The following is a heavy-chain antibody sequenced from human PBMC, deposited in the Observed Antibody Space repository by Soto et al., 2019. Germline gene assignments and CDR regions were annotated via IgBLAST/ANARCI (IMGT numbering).Heavy chain of an antibody. D-gene: IGHD1-26*01. Sequence: SVKVSCKASGGTFSSYAISWVRQAPGQGLEWMGGIIPIFGTANYAQKFQGRVTITADESTSTAYMELSSLRSEDTAVYYCARETDSGSYYGGESYYGMDVWGQGTTVPVSS. CDR3: ARETDSGSYYGGESYYGMDV. J-gene: IGHJ6*02. V-gene: IGHV1-69*13. CDR1: GGTFSSYA. CDR2: IIPIFGTA.